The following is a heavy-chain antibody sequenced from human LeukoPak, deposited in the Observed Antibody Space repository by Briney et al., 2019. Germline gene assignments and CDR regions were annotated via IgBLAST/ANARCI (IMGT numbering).Heavy chain of an antibody. D-gene: IGHD3-9*01. Sequence: GGSLRLSCAASGFTFSNYSMNWVRQAPGKGLEWVSSISSKSSYTYYADSVKGRFTISRDNAKNSLYLQMNSLRAEDTAVYYCAKDFYDILTGLVGYWGQGTLVTVSS. V-gene: IGHV3-21*04. J-gene: IGHJ4*02. CDR1: GFTFSNYS. CDR2: ISSKSSYT. CDR3: AKDFYDILTGLVGY.